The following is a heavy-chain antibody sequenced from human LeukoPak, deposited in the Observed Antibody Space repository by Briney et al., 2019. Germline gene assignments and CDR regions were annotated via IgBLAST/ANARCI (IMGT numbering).Heavy chain of an antibody. Sequence: SQTLSLTCTVSGGSISSGGYYWTWIPKPPGKALEWIGYIYYSGSTYYNPSLKCRVTISVDTSKNQFSLKLSSVTAADTAVYYCARDSSGYSSLDYWGQGTLVTVSS. D-gene: IGHD3-22*01. CDR2: IYYSGST. J-gene: IGHJ4*02. V-gene: IGHV4-31*03. CDR3: ARDSSGYSSLDY. CDR1: GGSISSGGYY.